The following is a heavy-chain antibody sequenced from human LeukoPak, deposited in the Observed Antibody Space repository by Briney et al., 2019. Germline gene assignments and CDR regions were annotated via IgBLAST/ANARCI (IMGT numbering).Heavy chain of an antibody. J-gene: IGHJ4*02. CDR3: ARSLSTTGLR. Sequence: SETLSLTCTVSGGSVSSSDYYWGWIRQPPGKGLEWFGSINYSGNTYYNPSLKNRVTISVDTSKNQFSLKLSSVTAADTAVYYCARSLSTTGLRWGQGTLVTVSS. V-gene: IGHV4-39*01. D-gene: IGHD1-1*01. CDR1: GGSVSSSDYY. CDR2: INYSGNT.